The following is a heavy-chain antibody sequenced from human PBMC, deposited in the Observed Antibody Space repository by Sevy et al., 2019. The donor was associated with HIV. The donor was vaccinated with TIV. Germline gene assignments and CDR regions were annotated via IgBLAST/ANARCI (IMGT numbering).Heavy chain of an antibody. V-gene: IGHV3-48*01. CDR3: ARERILSVREPDNWFDP. J-gene: IGHJ5*02. CDR1: GFTFSSYS. CDR2: ISSSSSTI. D-gene: IGHD2-15*01. Sequence: GGSLRLSCAASGFTFSSYSMNWVRQAPGKGLEWVSYISSSSSTIYYADSVKGRFTISRDNAKNSLYLQMNSLRVEDTAVYYCARERILSVREPDNWFDPWGQGTLVTVSS.